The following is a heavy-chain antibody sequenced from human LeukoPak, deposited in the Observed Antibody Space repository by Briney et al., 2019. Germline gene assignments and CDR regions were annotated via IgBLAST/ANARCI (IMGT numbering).Heavy chain of an antibody. Sequence: GGSLRLSCAASGFTFSSYSMNWVRQAPGKGLEWVSSISSSSSYIYYADSVKGRFTISRDNAKNSLYLQMNSLRAEDTAVYYCAREGFSVYYYYYMDVWGKGTTVTVSS. CDR1: GFTFSSYS. V-gene: IGHV3-21*01. CDR3: AREGFSVYYYYYMDV. J-gene: IGHJ6*03. CDR2: ISSSSSYI. D-gene: IGHD3-3*01.